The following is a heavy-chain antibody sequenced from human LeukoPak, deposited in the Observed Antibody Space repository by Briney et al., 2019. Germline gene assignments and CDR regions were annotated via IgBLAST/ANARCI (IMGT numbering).Heavy chain of an antibody. V-gene: IGHV1-2*02. CDR1: GYTFTGYY. CDR3: ARDRGVGVVVGIDY. Sequence: GASVKVSCKASGYTFTGYYMHWVRQAPGQGLEWMGWIKPNSGGTNYAQKFQGRVTMTRDTSISTAYMELSSLRSDDTAVYYCARDRGVGVVVGIDYWGQGIVVTVSS. J-gene: IGHJ4*02. CDR2: IKPNSGGT. D-gene: IGHD3-22*01.